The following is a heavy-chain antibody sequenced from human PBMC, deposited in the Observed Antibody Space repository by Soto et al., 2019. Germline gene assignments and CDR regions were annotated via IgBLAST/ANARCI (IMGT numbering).Heavy chain of an antibody. J-gene: IGHJ4*02. CDR2: LSGSTTAT. CDR3: ARDCSSDRCYN. D-gene: IGHD2-2*02. CDR1: GFSFSTYA. V-gene: IGHV3-23*01. Sequence: GGSLRLSCAASGFSFSTYAMIWVRQAPGKGLEWVSALSGSTTATYYADSVRGRFTISRDNSKNMLYLQMNSLRAEDTAIYFCARDCSSDRCYNWGQGTLVTVSS.